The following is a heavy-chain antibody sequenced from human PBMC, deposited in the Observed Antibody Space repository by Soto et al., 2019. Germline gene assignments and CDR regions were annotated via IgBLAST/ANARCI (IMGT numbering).Heavy chain of an antibody. CDR2: IYNGGST. Sequence: QVQLQESGPGLVKPSQTLSLTCTVSGGSISTVNYWWSWIRQSPDMGLEWIGHIYNGGSTYNHPSLASRFTMSVDTSNNQLSLPFSSVSAADTAVYYCAGGPSGDKVDSWGQGNLVPVSS. CDR1: GGSISTVNYW. CDR3: AGGPSGDKVDS. V-gene: IGHV4-30-4*01. D-gene: IGHD7-27*01. J-gene: IGHJ4*02.